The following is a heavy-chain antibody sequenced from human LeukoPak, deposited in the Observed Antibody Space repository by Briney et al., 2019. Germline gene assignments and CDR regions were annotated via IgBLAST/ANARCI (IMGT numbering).Heavy chain of an antibody. V-gene: IGHV3-30*18. CDR3: AKDSLMVRGVIIGYYGMDV. J-gene: IGHJ6*02. Sequence: PGGSLRLSCAASGFTFSSYGMHWVRQAPGKGLEWVAVISYDGSNKYYADSVKGRFTISRDNSKNTLYLQMNSLRAEDTAVYYCAKDSLMVRGVIIGYYGMDVWGQGTTVTVSS. CDR2: ISYDGSNK. CDR1: GFTFSSYG. D-gene: IGHD3-10*01.